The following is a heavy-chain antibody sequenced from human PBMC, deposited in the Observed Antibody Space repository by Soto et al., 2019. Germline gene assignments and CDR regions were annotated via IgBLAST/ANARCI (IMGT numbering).Heavy chain of an antibody. CDR1: GGSIYRSGYY. J-gene: IGHJ4*02. CDR3: GKVLVGATGHTDSDS. V-gene: IGHV4-39*01. Sequence: SETLSLTCTVSGGSIYRSGYYWGWIRQPPGGGLEWIGNIDYNGVTYSNPSLKSRVTISRDTSKNQFSLKLTSVTAADTALYYCGKVLVGATGHTDSDSWGPGTLVTVSS. D-gene: IGHD2-15*01. CDR2: IDYNGVT.